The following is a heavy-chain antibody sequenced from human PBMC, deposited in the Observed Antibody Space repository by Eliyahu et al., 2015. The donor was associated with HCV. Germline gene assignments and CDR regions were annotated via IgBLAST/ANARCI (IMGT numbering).Heavy chain of an antibody. Sequence: QVQLVESGGGVVQPGRSLRLSCAASGFTFSXYGMXWVRQAPGKGLEWVAVIWYDGSNKYYADSVKGRFTISRDNSKNTLYLQMNSLRAEDTAVYYCARAEAQQWLVRYYYYGMDVWGQGTTVTVSS. J-gene: IGHJ6*02. CDR2: IWYDGSNK. CDR1: GFTFSXYG. V-gene: IGHV3-33*01. CDR3: ARAEAQQWLVRYYYYGMDV. D-gene: IGHD6-19*01.